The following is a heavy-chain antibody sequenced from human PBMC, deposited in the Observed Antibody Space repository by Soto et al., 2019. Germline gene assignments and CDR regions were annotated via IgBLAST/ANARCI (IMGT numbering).Heavy chain of an antibody. CDR2: ISTGGGTI. CDR3: AGYCNYESHYGMDV. D-gene: IGHD4-4*01. V-gene: IGHV3-48*01. Sequence: GGSLSLSCSASGFTFCKYNLNWVPQASGKGLEWVSYISTGGGTIYYGDSVKGRFTISRDNAKNSLYLQMHSLRAEDTAVYYCAGYCNYESHYGMDVWGQGTTVTVSS. J-gene: IGHJ6*02. CDR1: GFTFCKYN.